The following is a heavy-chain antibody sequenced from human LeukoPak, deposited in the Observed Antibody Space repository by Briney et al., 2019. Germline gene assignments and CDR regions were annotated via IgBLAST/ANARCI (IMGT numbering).Heavy chain of an antibody. CDR3: ARFYGDYADYYYYGMDV. J-gene: IGHJ6*02. CDR2: ISSSSSYI. Sequence: PGGSLRLSCAASGFTFSSYSMNWVRQAPGKGLEWVSSISSSSSYIYYADSVKGRFTISRDNAKNSLYLQMNSLRAEDTAVHYCARFYGDYADYYYYGMDVWGQGTTVTVSS. V-gene: IGHV3-21*01. CDR1: GFTFSSYS. D-gene: IGHD4-17*01.